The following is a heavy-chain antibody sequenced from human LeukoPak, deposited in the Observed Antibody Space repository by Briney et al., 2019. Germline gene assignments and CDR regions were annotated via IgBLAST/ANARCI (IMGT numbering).Heavy chain of an antibody. CDR2: ISSSSSYI. V-gene: IGHV3-21*01. Sequence: GGSLRLSRAASGFTFSSYSMNWVRQAPGKGLEWVSSISSSSSYIYYADSVKGRFTISRDNAKNSLYLQMNSLRAEDTAVYYCARDGGAVAGPGSSDYWGQGTLVTVSS. CDR1: GFTFSSYS. CDR3: ARDGGAVAGPGSSDY. J-gene: IGHJ4*02. D-gene: IGHD6-19*01.